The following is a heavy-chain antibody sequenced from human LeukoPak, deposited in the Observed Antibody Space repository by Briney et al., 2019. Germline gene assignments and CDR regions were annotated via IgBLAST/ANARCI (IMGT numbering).Heavy chain of an antibody. CDR1: GGTFSSYA. D-gene: IGHD4-23*01. CDR2: IIPIFGTA. CDR3: AREDYGGNSIDY. J-gene: IGHJ4*02. V-gene: IGHV1-69*05. Sequence: GASVKVSCKASGGTFSSYAISWVRQASGQGLEWMGGIIPIFGTANYAQKFQGRVTITTDESTSTAYMELSSLRSEDTAVYYCAREDYGGNSIDYWGQGTLVTVSS.